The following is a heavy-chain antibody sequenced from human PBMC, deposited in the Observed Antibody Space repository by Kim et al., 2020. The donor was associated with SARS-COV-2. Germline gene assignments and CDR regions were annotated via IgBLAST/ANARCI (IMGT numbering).Heavy chain of an antibody. D-gene: IGHD3-16*02. Sequence: SETLSLTCTVSGGSISSSSYYWGWIRQPPGKGLEWIGSIYYSGSTYYNPSLKSRVTISVDTSKNQFSLKLSSVTAADTAVYYCARDQDLLGELSLGIDYWGQGTLVTVSS. J-gene: IGHJ4*02. CDR2: IYYSGST. V-gene: IGHV4-39*07. CDR1: GGSISSSSYY. CDR3: ARDQDLLGELSLGIDY.